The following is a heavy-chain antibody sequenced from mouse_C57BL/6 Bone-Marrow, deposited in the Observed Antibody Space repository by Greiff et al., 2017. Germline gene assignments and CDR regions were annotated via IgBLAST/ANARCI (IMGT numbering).Heavy chain of an antibody. CDR3: ARSNYYGSSYYYFDY. Sequence: QVHVKQSGAELVRPGTSVTVSCKASGYAFTNYLIEWVKQRPGQGLEWIGVINPGSGGTNYNEKFKGKATLTADKSSSTAYMQLSSLTSEDSAVYFCARSNYYGSSYYYFDYWGQGTTLTVSS. J-gene: IGHJ2*01. CDR2: INPGSGGT. CDR1: GYAFTNYL. D-gene: IGHD1-1*01. V-gene: IGHV1-54*01.